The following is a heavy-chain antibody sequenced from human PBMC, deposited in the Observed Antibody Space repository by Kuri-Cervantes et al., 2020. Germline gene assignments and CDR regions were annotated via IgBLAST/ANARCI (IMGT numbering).Heavy chain of an antibody. CDR3: AKEDYAMNY. D-gene: IGHD3-16*01. V-gene: IGHV3-33*06. J-gene: IGHJ4*02. CDR2: IWYDGSNK. CDR1: GFTFSNYD. Sequence: GGSLRLSCAASGFTFSNYDIHWVRQAPGKGLEWVAVIWYDGSNKYYADSVKGRFTISRDNPKNTLYLQMNSLRAEDTAVYYCAKEDYAMNYWGQGTLVTVSS.